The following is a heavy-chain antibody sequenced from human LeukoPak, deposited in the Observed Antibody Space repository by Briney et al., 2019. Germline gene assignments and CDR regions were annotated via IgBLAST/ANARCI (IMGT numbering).Heavy chain of an antibody. V-gene: IGHV4-39*01. CDR1: GGSISSTNHY. Sequence: PSETLSLTCTVSGGSISSTNHYWSWIRQPPGKGLEWIGVIYYSGSTYYNPSLKSRVTIPVDTSKNQFSLKLSSVTAADTAVYYCAGGYDYTSISIDYWGQGTLVTVSS. CDR3: AGGYDYTSISIDY. J-gene: IGHJ4*02. D-gene: IGHD4-11*01. CDR2: IYYSGST.